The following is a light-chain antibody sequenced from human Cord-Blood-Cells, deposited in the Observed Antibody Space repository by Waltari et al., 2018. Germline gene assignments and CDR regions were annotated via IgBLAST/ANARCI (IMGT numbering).Light chain of an antibody. CDR3: QQRSNWPIT. CDR2: DAS. V-gene: IGKV3-11*01. Sequence: EIVLTQSPATLSLSPGERVTLSCRASQSVSSYLAWYQQKPGQSPRLLIYDASNRATGIPARFSGSGSGTYFTLTISSLEPEDFAVYYCQQRSNWPITFGQGTRLEIK. J-gene: IGKJ5*01. CDR1: QSVSSY.